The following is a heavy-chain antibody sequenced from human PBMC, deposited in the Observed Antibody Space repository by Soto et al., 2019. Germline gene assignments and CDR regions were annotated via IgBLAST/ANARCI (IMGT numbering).Heavy chain of an antibody. CDR3: ARDYYGSGRLNAHNWFDP. V-gene: IGHV1-18*01. CDR1: GYTFTTYG. Sequence: QVQLVQSGAEVKKPGASVKVSCKASGYTFTTYGISWVRQAPGQGLEWMGWISPYNGNTNYVQKVQDRVTLTTDTSTSTAYMELRSLRSDDTAVYYCARDYYGSGRLNAHNWFDPWGQGTLVTVSS. CDR2: ISPYNGNT. J-gene: IGHJ5*02. D-gene: IGHD3-10*01.